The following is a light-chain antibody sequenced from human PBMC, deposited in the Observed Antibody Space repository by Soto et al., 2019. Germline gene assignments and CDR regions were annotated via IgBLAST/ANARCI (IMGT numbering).Light chain of an antibody. CDR3: QHYNSYSEA. Sequence: EIVLTQSPGTLSLSPGETATLSCRASQSVHVSYLAWYQQKPGQAPSLLIYGTSSRATGIPDRFSGSGSGTDFTLTISRLEPEDFATYYCQHYNSYSEAFGQGTKVELK. CDR1: QSVHVSY. J-gene: IGKJ1*01. CDR2: GTS. V-gene: IGKV3-20*01.